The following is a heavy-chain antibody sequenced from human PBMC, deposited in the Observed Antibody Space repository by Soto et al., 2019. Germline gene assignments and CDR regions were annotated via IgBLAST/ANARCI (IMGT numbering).Heavy chain of an antibody. CDR3: ARDGLGYGSGSYIGTSGQKTFDP. Sequence: ASVKVSCKASGGTFSSYAISWVRQAPGQGLEWMGGIIPIFGTANYAQKSQGRVTITADESTSTAYMELSSLRSEDTAVYYCARDGLGYGSGSYIGTSGQKTFDPWGQGTLVTVSS. J-gene: IGHJ5*02. V-gene: IGHV1-69*13. CDR1: GGTFSSYA. D-gene: IGHD3-10*01. CDR2: IIPIFGTA.